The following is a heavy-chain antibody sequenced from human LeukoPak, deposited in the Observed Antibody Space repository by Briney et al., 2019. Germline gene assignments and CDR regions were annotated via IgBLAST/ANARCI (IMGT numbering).Heavy chain of an antibody. D-gene: IGHD1-26*01. CDR3: AKGGSGSRPIGY. V-gene: IGHV3-30*02. CDR2: IRYDGSNK. J-gene: IGHJ4*02. CDR1: GFTFSDYY. Sequence: GGSLRLSCAASGFTFSDYYMSWIRQAPGKGLEWVAFIRYDGSNKYYADSVKGRFTISRDNSKNTLYLQMNSLRAEDTAVYYCAKGGSGSRPIGYWGQGTLVTVSS.